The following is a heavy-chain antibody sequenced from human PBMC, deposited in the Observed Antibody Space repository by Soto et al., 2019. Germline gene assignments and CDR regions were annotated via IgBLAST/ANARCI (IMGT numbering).Heavy chain of an antibody. CDR1: GFTFSSYA. V-gene: IGHV3-23*01. D-gene: IGHD6-13*01. CDR3: AKDAVAALSYYYYGMDV. Sequence: GGSLRLSCAASGFTFSSYAMSWVRQAPGKGLEWVSAISGSGGSTYYADSVKGRFTISRDNSKNTLYLQMNSLRAEDTAVYYCAKDAVAALSYYYYGMDVWGQGTTVTVYS. J-gene: IGHJ6*02. CDR2: ISGSGGST.